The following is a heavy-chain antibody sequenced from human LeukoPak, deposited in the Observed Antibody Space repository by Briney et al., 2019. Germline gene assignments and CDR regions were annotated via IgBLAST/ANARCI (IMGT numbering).Heavy chain of an antibody. CDR3: ARDTFAMGGVDFDY. D-gene: IGHD3-16*01. CDR1: GYSFTSYG. CDR2: ISAYNGNT. Sequence: ASVKVSFKACGYSFTSYGISWVRQAPGQGLEWMGWISAYNGNTDYAQKLQGRVTMTTDTSTSTAYMELRSLRSDDTAIYYCARDTFAMGGVDFDYWGQGTLVTVSS. J-gene: IGHJ4*02. V-gene: IGHV1-18*01.